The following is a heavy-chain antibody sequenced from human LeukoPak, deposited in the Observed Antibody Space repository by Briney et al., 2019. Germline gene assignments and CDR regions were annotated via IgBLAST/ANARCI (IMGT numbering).Heavy chain of an antibody. CDR1: RFTFSNYW. Sequence: GGSLRLSCAASRFTFSNYWMSWVRQAPGKGLEWVANINQDGSERYYVDSVKGRFTISRDNTKNSLYLQMNSLRAGDTAVYYCARGRVAVAGKFPPWFDPWSQGTLVTVSS. CDR2: INQDGSER. V-gene: IGHV3-7*01. CDR3: ARGRVAVAGKFPPWFDP. D-gene: IGHD6-19*01. J-gene: IGHJ5*02.